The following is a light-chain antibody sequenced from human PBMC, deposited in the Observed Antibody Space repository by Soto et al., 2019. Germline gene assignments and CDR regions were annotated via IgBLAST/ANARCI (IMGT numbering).Light chain of an antibody. CDR3: QQYYSTSGYT. V-gene: IGKV4-1*01. CDR2: WAS. J-gene: IGKJ2*01. Sequence: DIVMTQSPDSLAVSLGERATINCKSSQSVLYSSNNKNYLAWYQQKPGQPPKLLIYWASTRESGVPDRFSVSGSGTDFTLTISSLQADDVAVSDCQQYYSTSGYTFGQGTKLEIK. CDR1: QSVLYSSNNKNY.